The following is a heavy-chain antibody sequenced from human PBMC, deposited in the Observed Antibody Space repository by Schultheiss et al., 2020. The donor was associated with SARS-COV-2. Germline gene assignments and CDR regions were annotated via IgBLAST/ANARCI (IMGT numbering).Heavy chain of an antibody. V-gene: IGHV3-23*01. CDR2: ISGSGGST. D-gene: IGHD3-9*01. CDR3: ARLGSGLDY. CDR1: GFTFSSYA. J-gene: IGHJ4*02. Sequence: GESLKISCAASGFTFSSYAMSWVRQAPGKGLEWVSAISGSGGSTYYADSVKGRFTISRDNYKNSLYLQMNSLRAEDTAVYYCARLGSGLDYWGQGTLVTVSS.